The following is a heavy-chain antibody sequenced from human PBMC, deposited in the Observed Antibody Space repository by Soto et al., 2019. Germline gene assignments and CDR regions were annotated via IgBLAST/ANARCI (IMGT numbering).Heavy chain of an antibody. CDR3: ARHPSLRYSDY. CDR1: GGSMSSSSYY. CDR2: IDYSGST. V-gene: IGHV4-39*01. J-gene: IGHJ4*02. Sequence: SETLSLTCTVSGGSMSSSSYYWGWIRQPPGKGLEWIGSIDYSGSTYYNPSLKSRVTISVDTSKNQFSLKGSSETAADTAVYYCARHPSLRYSDYWGQGTLVTVSS. D-gene: IGHD3-9*01.